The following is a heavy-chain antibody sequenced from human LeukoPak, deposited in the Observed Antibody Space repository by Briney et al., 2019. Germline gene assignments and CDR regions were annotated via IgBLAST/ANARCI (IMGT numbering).Heavy chain of an antibody. V-gene: IGHV1-69*13. CDR2: IIPIFGTA. Sequence: SVKVSCKASGGTFSSYAISWVRQAPGQGLEWMGGIIPIFGTANYAQKFQGRVTITADESTSTAYMELSSLRSEDTAVYYCARDPWGGDIVVPAAIHDPWGQGTLVTVSS. CDR3: ARDPWGGDIVVPAAIHDP. CDR1: GGTFSSYA. J-gene: IGHJ5*02. D-gene: IGHD2-2*01.